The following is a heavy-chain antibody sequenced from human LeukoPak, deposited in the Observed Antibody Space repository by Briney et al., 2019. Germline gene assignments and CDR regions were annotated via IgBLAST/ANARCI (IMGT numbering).Heavy chain of an antibody. V-gene: IGHV4-38-2*02. CDR3: ARGLWFGGTVDV. CDR1: GYSISSGYY. J-gene: IGHJ6*04. Sequence: SETLSLTCTVSGYSISSGYYWGWIRQPPGKGLEWIGSIYHSGSTYYNPSLKSRVTISVDTSKNQFSLKLSSVTAADTAVYYCARGLWFGGTVDVWGKGTTVTVFS. CDR2: IYHSGST. D-gene: IGHD3-10*01.